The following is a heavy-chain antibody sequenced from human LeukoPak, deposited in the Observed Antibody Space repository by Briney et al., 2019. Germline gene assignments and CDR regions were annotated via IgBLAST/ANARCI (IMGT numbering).Heavy chain of an antibody. J-gene: IGHJ3*02. CDR2: INYSGST. CDR1: GGSISSYY. D-gene: IGHD3-22*01. Sequence: SETLSLTCTVSGGSISSYYWSWIRQPPGKGLEWIGYINYSGSTNYNPSLKSRVTMSVDKSKNQFSLKLSSVTAADTAVYYCARDAPYYYDSSARSFDIWGQGTMVTVSS. V-gene: IGHV4-59*12. CDR3: ARDAPYYYDSSARSFDI.